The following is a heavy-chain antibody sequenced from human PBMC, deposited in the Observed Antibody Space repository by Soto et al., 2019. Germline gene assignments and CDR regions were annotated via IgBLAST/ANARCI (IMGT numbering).Heavy chain of an antibody. Sequence: SVKVSCKASGGTFSSYAISWVRQAPGQGLEWMGGIIPIFGTANYAQKFQGRVTITADESTSTAYMELSSLRSEDTAVYYCARDYGYDGTVAGYFDYWGQGTLVTVSS. D-gene: IGHD5-12*01. J-gene: IGHJ4*02. V-gene: IGHV1-69*13. CDR1: GGTFSSYA. CDR3: ARDYGYDGTVAGYFDY. CDR2: IIPIFGTA.